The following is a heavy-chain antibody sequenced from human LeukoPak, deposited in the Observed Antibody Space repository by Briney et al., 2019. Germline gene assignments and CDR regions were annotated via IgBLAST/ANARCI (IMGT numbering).Heavy chain of an antibody. D-gene: IGHD4-23*01. CDR2: IYYSGST. J-gene: IGHJ4*02. Sequence: PSETLSLTCTVSGGSISSYYWSWIRQPPGKGLEWIGYIYYSGSTNYNPSLKSRVTISVDTSKNQFSLKLSSVTAADTAVYYCARGPTTVVFGYWGQGTLVTVSS. V-gene: IGHV4-59*08. CDR1: GGSISSYY. CDR3: ARGPTTVVFGY.